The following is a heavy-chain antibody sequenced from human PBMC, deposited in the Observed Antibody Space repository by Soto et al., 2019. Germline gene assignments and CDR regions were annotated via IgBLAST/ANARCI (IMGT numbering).Heavy chain of an antibody. CDR1: GFTVSGDW. D-gene: IGHD1-1*01. Sequence: GGSLRLSCAASGFTVSGDWMTWVRQAPGKGLEWVANIKPDGTESNYVGSVKGRFTISRDNAKNSLYLQMNNLRVEDTGVYYCAKGSRYPDYWGQGALVTVSS. V-gene: IGHV3-7*01. J-gene: IGHJ4*02. CDR3: AKGSRYPDY. CDR2: IKPDGTES.